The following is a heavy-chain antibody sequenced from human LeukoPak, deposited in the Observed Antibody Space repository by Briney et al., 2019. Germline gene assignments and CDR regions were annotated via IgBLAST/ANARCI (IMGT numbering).Heavy chain of an antibody. J-gene: IGHJ3*02. CDR3: ARPNPGYSSSWYDVHAFDI. CDR1: GGSISSYY. Sequence: PSETLSLTCTVSGGSISSYYWGWIRQPPGKGLEWIGSIYYSGSTYYNPSLKSRVTISVDTSKNQFSLKLSSVTAADTAVYYCARPNPGYSSSWYDVHAFDIWGQGTMVTVSS. V-gene: IGHV4-39*01. CDR2: IYYSGST. D-gene: IGHD6-13*01.